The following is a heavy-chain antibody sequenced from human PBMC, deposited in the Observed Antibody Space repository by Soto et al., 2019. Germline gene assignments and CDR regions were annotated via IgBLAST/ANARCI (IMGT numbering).Heavy chain of an antibody. CDR1: GFSFADSA. CDR3: VRYTGGHYASRFYFDS. D-gene: IGHD3-16*01. J-gene: IGHJ4*02. Sequence: DVQLVESGGGLVQSGWSLRLSCAASGFSFADSAMHWVRQAPGKGLEWVSGISARGDNIVYAESLNGRVTVSRDNAKNSLDLQVDSLRPEDTDRYYCVRYTGGHYASRFYFDSWGQVALVTV. CDR2: ISARGDNI. V-gene: IGHV3-9*01.